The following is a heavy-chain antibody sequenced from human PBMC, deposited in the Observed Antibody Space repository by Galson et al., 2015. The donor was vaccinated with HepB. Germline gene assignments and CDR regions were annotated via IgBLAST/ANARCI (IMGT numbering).Heavy chain of an antibody. J-gene: IGHJ4*02. CDR3: TTGPFYYGSGSYYY. CDR2: IKSKTDGGTT. V-gene: IGHV3-15*07. CDR1: GLTFSNAW. Sequence: SLRLSCAASGLTFSNAWMNWVRQAPGKGLEWVGRIKSKTDGGTTDYAAPVKGRFTISRDDSKNTLYLQMNSLKTEDTAVYYCTTGPFYYGSGSYYYWGQGTLVTVSS. D-gene: IGHD3-10*01.